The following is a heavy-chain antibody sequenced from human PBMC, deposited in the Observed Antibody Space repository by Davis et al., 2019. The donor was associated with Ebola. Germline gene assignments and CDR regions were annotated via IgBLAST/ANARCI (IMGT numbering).Heavy chain of an antibody. CDR3: AKNV. CDR1: GFIFSEYG. CDR2: ISGSGATT. J-gene: IGHJ4*02. V-gene: IGHV3-23*01. Sequence: GGSLRLSCEGSGFIFSEYGMGWVRQTPSEGLEWVAAISGSGATTFYADSVKGRFTISRDNSKNTLFLQMDNLRVEDTAVYFCAKNVWGQGTQVTVSS.